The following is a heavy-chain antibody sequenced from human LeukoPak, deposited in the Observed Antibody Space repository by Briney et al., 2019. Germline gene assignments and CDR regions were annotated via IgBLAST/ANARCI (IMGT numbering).Heavy chain of an antibody. CDR1: GFTSTNYA. D-gene: IGHD3-22*01. CDR2: ISTSGGTT. CDR3: AVMHRYYDGSGYWVQ. Sequence: GGSLRLSCAASGFTSTNYAMNWVRQAPGKGLEWVSGISTSGGTTSYAESVKGRFTVSRDNPRNTLYMEMNSLRDEDTAVYYCAVMHRYYDGSGYWVQWGQGTLVTVSS. V-gene: IGHV3-23*01. J-gene: IGHJ4*02.